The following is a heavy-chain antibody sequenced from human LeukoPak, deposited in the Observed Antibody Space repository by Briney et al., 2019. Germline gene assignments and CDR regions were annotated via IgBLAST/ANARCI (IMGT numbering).Heavy chain of an antibody. CDR3: ARDRMAGIFDY. J-gene: IGHJ4*02. CDR1: GFTFSGFG. V-gene: IGHV3-33*01. D-gene: IGHD6-19*01. CDR2: IWYDGSNK. Sequence: GGSLRLSCAASGFTFSGFGMHWVRQAPGKGLEWVAVIWYDGSNKHYVDSVKGRFTISRDNSRNTLYMQMNSLRAEDTAVYYCARDRMAGIFDYWGQGTLVTVSS.